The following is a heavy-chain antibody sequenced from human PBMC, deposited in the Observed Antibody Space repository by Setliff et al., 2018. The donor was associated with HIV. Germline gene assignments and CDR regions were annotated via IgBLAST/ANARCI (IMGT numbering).Heavy chain of an antibody. D-gene: IGHD4-17*01. V-gene: IGHV4-39*01. Sequence: SETLSLTCTVSGGSISSSSYYWGWIRQPPGKGLEWIGSSYYSGSTYYNPSLKSRVTISVDTSKNQFSLKLSSVTAADTAVYYCARPLMTTVVSVCAFDIWGQGTMVTV. J-gene: IGHJ3*02. CDR3: ARPLMTTVVSVCAFDI. CDR1: GGSISSSSYY. CDR2: SYYSGST.